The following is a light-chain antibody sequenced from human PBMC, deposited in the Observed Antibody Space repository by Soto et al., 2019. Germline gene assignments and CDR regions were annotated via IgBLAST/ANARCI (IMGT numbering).Light chain of an antibody. V-gene: IGKV3-11*01. CDR2: DTS. J-gene: IGKJ3*01. CDR1: QSVNKH. CDR3: QQRGT. Sequence: EIVLTQSPSTLSVSPGERATLSCRASQSVNKHLAWYQHRPGQAPRLLIYDTSYRAAGIPARFSGSGSGTDFTRPISGLEPEDLAVYYCQQRGTFGPGTKVDIK.